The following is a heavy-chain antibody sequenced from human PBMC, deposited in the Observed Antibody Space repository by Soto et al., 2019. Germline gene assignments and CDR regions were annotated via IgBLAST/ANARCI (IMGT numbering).Heavy chain of an antibody. Sequence: QVQLQQWGAGLLKPSETLSLTCAVYGGSFSGYYWSWIRQPPGQGLEWIGEINHSGSTNYNPSLKSRVTISVDTSKNQFSLKLSSVTAADTAVYDCARGDDYSNYGWFDPWCQGTLVTVSS. J-gene: IGHJ5*02. V-gene: IGHV4-34*01. CDR2: INHSGST. D-gene: IGHD4-4*01. CDR3: ARGDDYSNYGWFDP. CDR1: GGSFSGYY.